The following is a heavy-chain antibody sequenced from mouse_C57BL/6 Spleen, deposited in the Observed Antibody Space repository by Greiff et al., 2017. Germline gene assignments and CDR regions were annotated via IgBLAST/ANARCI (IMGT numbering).Heavy chain of an antibody. CDR1: GYAFTNYL. CDR3: ARGETWGHAMDY. V-gene: IGHV1-54*01. Sequence: QVQLKESGAELVRPGTSVKVSCKASGYAFTNYLIEWVKQRPGQGLEWIGVINPGSGGTNYNEKFKGKATLTADKSSSTAYMQLSSLTSEDSAVYFCARGETWGHAMDYWGQGTSVTVSS. J-gene: IGHJ4*01. CDR2: INPGSGGT.